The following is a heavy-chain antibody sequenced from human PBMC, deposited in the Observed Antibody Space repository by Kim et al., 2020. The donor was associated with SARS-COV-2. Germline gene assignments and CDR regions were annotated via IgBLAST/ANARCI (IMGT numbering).Heavy chain of an antibody. V-gene: IGHV4-59*08. Sequence: SETLSLTCTVSGGSISSYYWSWIRQPPGKGLEWIGYIYYSGSTNYNPSLKSRVTISVDTSKNQFSLKLSSVTAADTAVYYCARLDSGSLLDYWGQGTLVTVSS. D-gene: IGHD1-26*01. CDR2: IYYSGST. J-gene: IGHJ4*02. CDR1: GGSISSYY. CDR3: ARLDSGSLLDY.